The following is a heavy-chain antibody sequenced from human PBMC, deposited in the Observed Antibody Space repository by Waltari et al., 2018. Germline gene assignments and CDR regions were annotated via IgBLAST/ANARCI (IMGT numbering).Heavy chain of an antibody. J-gene: IGHJ4*02. CDR1: GFPFRSYS. Sequence: EVQLVESGGGLVKPGGSLRLSCAASGFPFRSYSMNWVRQAPGKGLEWVSSISSSSSYIYYADSVKGRFTISRDNAKNSLYLQMNSLRAEDTAVYYCARDPGGPYYFDYWGQGTLVTVSS. V-gene: IGHV3-21*01. CDR3: ARDPGGPYYFDY. CDR2: ISSSSSYI.